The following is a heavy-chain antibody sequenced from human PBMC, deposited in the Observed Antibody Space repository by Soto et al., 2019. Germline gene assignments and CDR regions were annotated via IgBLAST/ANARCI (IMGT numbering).Heavy chain of an antibody. D-gene: IGHD3-22*01. Sequence: EVQLVESGGGLVQPGGSLRLSCEASGFTFSNYWMHWVRQAPGKGLVWVSRIKNDGSGTTYADSVKGRFTISRDNAKNTLYLQMNSLRAEDTAVYYCARRFHDSSGSYPFDPWGQGTLVTFSS. CDR2: IKNDGSGT. CDR3: ARRFHDSSGSYPFDP. J-gene: IGHJ5*02. V-gene: IGHV3-74*03. CDR1: GFTFSNYW.